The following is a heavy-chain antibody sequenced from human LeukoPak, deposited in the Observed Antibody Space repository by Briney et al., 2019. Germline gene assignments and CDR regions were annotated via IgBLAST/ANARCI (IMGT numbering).Heavy chain of an antibody. Sequence: PAGSLRLSCAASGCTLSSYGRHWVRQAPGKGLEWVAVISYDGSNKYYADSVKGRFTFSRDNSKNTLYLQMNSLRAEDTAVYYCAKGWQWLSSFWGQGTLVTVSS. V-gene: IGHV3-30*18. J-gene: IGHJ4*02. D-gene: IGHD6-19*01. CDR1: GCTLSSYG. CDR3: AKGWQWLSSF. CDR2: ISYDGSNK.